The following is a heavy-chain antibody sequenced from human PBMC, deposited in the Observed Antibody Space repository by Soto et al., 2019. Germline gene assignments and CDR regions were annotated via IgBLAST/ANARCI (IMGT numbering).Heavy chain of an antibody. D-gene: IGHD1-26*01. CDR2: LYWDDDK. V-gene: IGHV2-5*02. J-gene: IGHJ5*02. CDR3: AFRQEYRGSLVSGWFDP. Sequence: QITLKESGPTVVKPTQTLTLTCTFSGFSLSTSGVGVGWIRQPPGKALEWLALLYWDDDKRYSPSLKTRLTNNRXXPXTXGVLTMTNMDPVDTPTYYCAFRQEYRGSLVSGWFDPWGQGTLVTVSS. CDR1: GFSLSTSGVG.